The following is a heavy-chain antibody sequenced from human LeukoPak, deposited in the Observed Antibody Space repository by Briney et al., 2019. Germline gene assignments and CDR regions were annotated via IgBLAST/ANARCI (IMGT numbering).Heavy chain of an antibody. CDR3: ARDSVTMVRGVIDFDY. CDR2: ISSSSSYI. J-gene: IGHJ4*02. CDR1: GFTFSSYS. V-gene: IGHV3-21*01. Sequence: GGSLRLSCAASGFTFSSYSMNWVRKAPGKGLEWVSSISSSSSYIYYADSVKGRFTISRDNAKNSLYLQMNSLRAEDTAVYYCARDSVTMVRGVIDFDYWGQGTLVTVSS. D-gene: IGHD3-10*01.